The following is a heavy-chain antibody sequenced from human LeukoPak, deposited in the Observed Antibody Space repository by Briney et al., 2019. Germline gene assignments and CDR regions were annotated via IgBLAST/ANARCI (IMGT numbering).Heavy chain of an antibody. V-gene: IGHV4-61*01. CDR3: ARGIVGAAYFDY. D-gene: IGHD1-26*01. CDR2: IYYSGST. CDR1: GGSVSSGSYY. J-gene: IGHJ4*02. Sequence: SETLSLTCTVSGGSVSSGSYYWSWIRQPPGKGLEWIGYIYYSGSTNYSPSLKSRVTISVDTSKNQFSLKLSPVTAADTAVYYCARGIVGAAYFDYWGQGTLVTVSS.